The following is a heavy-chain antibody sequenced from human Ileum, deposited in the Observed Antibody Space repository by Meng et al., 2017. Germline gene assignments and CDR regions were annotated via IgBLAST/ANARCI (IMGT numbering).Heavy chain of an antibody. J-gene: IGHJ4*02. CDR2: IATKTNGEAT. CDR3: TILNRGRFDY. V-gene: IGHV3-15*04. Sequence: VQLVEAGGGLVDAGGSLVLSCAAAGLSLSDAGMSWVRQAPGKGLEWVGRIATKTNGEATQYAGPVRGRFTISRDDSKTTLYLQMNSLKTDDTAVYYCTILNRGRFDYWGRGALVTVSS. CDR1: GLSLSDAG. D-gene: IGHD2/OR15-2a*01.